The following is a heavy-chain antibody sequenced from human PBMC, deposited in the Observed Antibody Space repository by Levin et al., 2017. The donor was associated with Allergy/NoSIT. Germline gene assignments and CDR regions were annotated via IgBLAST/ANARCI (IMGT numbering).Heavy chain of an antibody. Sequence: GESLKISCAASGFTFSDYSMNWVRQAPGKGLEWVSSISSRSSYIYYADSVKGRFTISRDNAKDSLYLQMNSLTAEDTSVYYCARDSWSLFRHRSGSPFDYWGQGTLVTVSS. J-gene: IGHJ4*02. CDR3: ARDSWSLFRHRSGSPFDY. V-gene: IGHV3-21*01. CDR2: ISSRSSYI. D-gene: IGHD6-19*01. CDR1: GFTFSDYS.